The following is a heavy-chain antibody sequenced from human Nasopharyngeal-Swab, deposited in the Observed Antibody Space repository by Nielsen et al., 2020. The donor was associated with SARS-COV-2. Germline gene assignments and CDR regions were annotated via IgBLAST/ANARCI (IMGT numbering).Heavy chain of an antibody. CDR1: GYSFTSYW. J-gene: IGHJ3*02. CDR2: IYPGDSDT. D-gene: IGHD1-1*01. Sequence: KVSCKGSGYSFTSYWIGWVRQMPGKGLEWMGIIYPGDSDTRYSPSFQGQVTISADKSISTAYLQWSSLKASDIAMYYCARRGNFGQRGNGFDIWGQGTLVSLSS. CDR3: ARRGNFGQRGNGFDI. V-gene: IGHV5-51*01.